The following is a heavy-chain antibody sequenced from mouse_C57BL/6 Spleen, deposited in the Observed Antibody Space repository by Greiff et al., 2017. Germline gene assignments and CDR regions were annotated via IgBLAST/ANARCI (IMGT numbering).Heavy chain of an antibody. D-gene: IGHD2-4*01. V-gene: IGHV14-4*01. CDR1: GFNIKDDY. J-gene: IGHJ3*01. CDR2: IDPENGDT. Sequence: EVQLQQSGAELVRPGASVKLSCTASGFNIKDDYMHWVKQRPEQGLEWIGWIDPENGDTEYASKFQGKATITADTSSNTAYLQLSSLTSEDTAVXYCTTGLRRGAWFAYWGQGTLVTVSA. CDR3: TTGLRRGAWFAY.